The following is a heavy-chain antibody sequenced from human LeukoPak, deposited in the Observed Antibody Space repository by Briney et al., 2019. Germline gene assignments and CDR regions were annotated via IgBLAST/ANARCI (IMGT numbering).Heavy chain of an antibody. J-gene: IGHJ4*02. V-gene: IGHV3-30*02. CDR1: GFTFSSYG. Sequence: GGSLRLSCAASGFTFSSYGMHWVRQAPGKGLEWVAFIRYDGSNKYYADSVKGRFTISRDNSKNTLYLQMNSLGAEDTAVYYCAKLGSRVVVPAAIDFHYWGQGTLVTVSS. CDR3: AKLGSRVVVPAAIDFHY. CDR2: IRYDGSNK. D-gene: IGHD2-2*01.